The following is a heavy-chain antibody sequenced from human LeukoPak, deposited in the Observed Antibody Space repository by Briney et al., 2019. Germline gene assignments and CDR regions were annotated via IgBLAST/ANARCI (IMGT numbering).Heavy chain of an antibody. Sequence: SVNVSCTASGGTFSSYAICWVRQAPGQGLEWMGGTIPIFGTANYAQKFQGRVTITVDESTGKAYMELSRLRSEDRAVYYCARDLSGYDSRSFDYWGQGTLVTVSS. D-gene: IGHD5-12*01. CDR1: GGTFSSYA. CDR2: TIPIFGTA. V-gene: IGHV1-69*13. CDR3: ARDLSGYDSRSFDY. J-gene: IGHJ4*02.